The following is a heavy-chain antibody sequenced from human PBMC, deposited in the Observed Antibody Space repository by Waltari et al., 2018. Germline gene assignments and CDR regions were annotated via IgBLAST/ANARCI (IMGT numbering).Heavy chain of an antibody. D-gene: IGHD3-22*01. Sequence: QVQLVQSGAEVKKPGSSVKVSCKASGGTFSSYAISWFRQAPGQGLEWMGGIIPIFGTANYAQKFQGRVTITADESTSTAYMELSSLRSEDTAVYYCARNGGDYYDSSGYFETTWGQGTLVTVSS. V-gene: IGHV1-69*12. CDR2: IIPIFGTA. CDR1: GGTFSSYA. J-gene: IGHJ4*02. CDR3: ARNGGDYYDSSGYFETT.